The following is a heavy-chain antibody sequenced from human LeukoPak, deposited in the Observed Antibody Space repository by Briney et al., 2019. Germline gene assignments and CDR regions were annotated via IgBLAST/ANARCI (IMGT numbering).Heavy chain of an antibody. CDR1: GDSISSGDYY. V-gene: IGHV4-61*02. Sequence: SETLSLTCTVSGDSISSGDYYWSWIRQPAGKGLEWIGRIYTSGSTNYNPSLKSRVTISVYTSKNQFSLKLSSVTAADTAVYYCARDSYGDQPSWFDYRGQGTLVTVSS. J-gene: IGHJ4*02. CDR2: IYTSGST. D-gene: IGHD4-17*01. CDR3: ARDSYGDQPSWFDY.